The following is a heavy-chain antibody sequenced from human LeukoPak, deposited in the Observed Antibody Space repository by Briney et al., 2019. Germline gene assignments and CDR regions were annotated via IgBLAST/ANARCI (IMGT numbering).Heavy chain of an antibody. V-gene: IGHV1-8*01. J-gene: IGHJ4*02. D-gene: IGHD4-17*01. Sequence: GASVKVSCKASGYTFTSYDINWVRQATGQGLEWMGWMNPNSGNTGYAQKFQGRVSMTRDTSISTAYMELSSLRSEDTAVYYCATATTVTTLSASDFDYWGQGTLVTVSS. CDR3: ATATTVTTLSASDFDY. CDR1: GYTFTSYD. CDR2: MNPNSGNT.